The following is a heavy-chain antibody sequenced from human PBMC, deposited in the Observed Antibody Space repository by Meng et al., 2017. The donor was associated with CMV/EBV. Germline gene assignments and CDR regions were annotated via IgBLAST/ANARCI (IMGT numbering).Heavy chain of an antibody. J-gene: IGHJ4*02. CDR3: ARVCYYDSSGYYYEGAYYFDY. CDR1: GGSFSGYY. Sequence: LRPSCAVYGGSFSGYYWSWIRQPPGKGLESIGEINHSGSTNYNPPLKSRVTISVDTSKNQFSLKLSAVTAADTAVYYCARVCYYDSSGYYYEGAYYFDYWGQGTLVTGSS. V-gene: IGHV4-34*01. CDR2: INHSGST. D-gene: IGHD3-22*01.